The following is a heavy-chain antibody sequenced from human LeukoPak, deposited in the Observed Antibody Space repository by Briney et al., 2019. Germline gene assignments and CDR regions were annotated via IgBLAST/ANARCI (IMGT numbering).Heavy chain of an antibody. Sequence: GGSLRLSCAASGFTFSTYAMTWVRQAPGKGLEWVSSINDSGGSTLYAESVKGRFTMSRDNSKNTLHVQMNSLRAEDTAVYYCAKGASSTWIDYWGQGTLVTVSS. CDR3: AKGASSTWIDY. CDR1: GFTFSTYA. V-gene: IGHV3-23*01. D-gene: IGHD6-13*01. CDR2: INDSGGST. J-gene: IGHJ4*02.